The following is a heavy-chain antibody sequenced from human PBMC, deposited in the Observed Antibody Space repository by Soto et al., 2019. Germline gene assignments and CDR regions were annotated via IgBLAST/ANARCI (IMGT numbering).Heavy chain of an antibody. D-gene: IGHD3-3*01. Sequence: GGSLRLSCTASGFAFNSYALSWVRQSPGKGLEWVSAISGSGSYTYYADSVKGRFTISRDNSKNTLYLQMNSLRADGSAVYYCAYVGNYFWSGDSLADWGKGSPVTVSS. CDR2: ISGSGSYT. CDR1: GFAFNSYA. V-gene: IGHV3-23*01. CDR3: AYVGNYFWSGDSLAD. J-gene: IGHJ4*02.